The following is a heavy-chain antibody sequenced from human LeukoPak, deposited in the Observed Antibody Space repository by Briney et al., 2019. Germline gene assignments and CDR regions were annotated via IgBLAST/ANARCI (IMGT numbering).Heavy chain of an antibody. V-gene: IGHV4-61*08. CDR3: ARVRYFDWFSLDY. CDR1: GDSIKDTGAY. CDR2: IYYSGST. J-gene: IGHJ4*02. Sequence: SETLSLTCSVSGDSIKDTGAYWSWIRQPPGKGLEWIGYIYYSGSTNYNPSLKSRVTISVDTSKNQFSLKLSSVTAADTAVYYCARVRYFDWFSLDYWGQGTLVTVSS. D-gene: IGHD3-9*01.